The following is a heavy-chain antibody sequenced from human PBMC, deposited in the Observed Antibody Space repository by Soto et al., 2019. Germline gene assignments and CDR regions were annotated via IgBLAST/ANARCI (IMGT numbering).Heavy chain of an antibody. Sequence: QVQLQESGPGLVKPSETLSLTCTVSGGSVSSGSYYWSWIRQPPGKGLEWIGYIYYSGSTNYNPSLQSRVTISVDTSKNQFSLKLSSVTAADTAVYYCARELYSYGNFDYWGQGTLVTVSS. J-gene: IGHJ4*02. CDR3: ARELYSYGNFDY. CDR1: GGSVSSGSYY. D-gene: IGHD5-18*01. CDR2: IYYSGST. V-gene: IGHV4-61*01.